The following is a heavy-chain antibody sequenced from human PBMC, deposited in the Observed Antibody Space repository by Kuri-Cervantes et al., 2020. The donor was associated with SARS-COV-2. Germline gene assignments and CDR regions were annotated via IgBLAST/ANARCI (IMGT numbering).Heavy chain of an antibody. D-gene: IGHD3-10*01. J-gene: IGHJ3*02. CDR3: ARDSITMVQGVTSDAFDI. Sequence: GGSLRLSCAASGFTFSDYYMSWIRQAPGKGLEWVSYISSSGSTIYYADSVKGRFTISRDNAKNSLHLQMNSLRAEDTAVYYCARDSITMVQGVTSDAFDIWGQGTMVTVSS. CDR1: GFTFSDYY. V-gene: IGHV3-11*01. CDR2: ISSSGSTI.